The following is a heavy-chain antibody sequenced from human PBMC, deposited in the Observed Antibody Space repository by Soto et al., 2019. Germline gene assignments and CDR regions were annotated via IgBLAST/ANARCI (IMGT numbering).Heavy chain of an antibody. Sequence: VASVKVSCKASGGTFSSYAISWVRQAPGQGLEWMGGIIPIFGTANYAQKFQGRGTITADESTSTAYMELSSLRSEDTAVCYRARAGGYYGSGSRKGLRYWGQGTLVTVSS. CDR1: GGTFSSYA. J-gene: IGHJ4*02. D-gene: IGHD3-10*01. V-gene: IGHV1-69*13. CDR2: IIPIFGTA. CDR3: ARAGGYYGSGSRKGLRY.